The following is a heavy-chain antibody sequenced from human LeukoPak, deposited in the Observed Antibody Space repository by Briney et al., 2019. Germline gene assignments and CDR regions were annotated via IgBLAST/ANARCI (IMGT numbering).Heavy chain of an antibody. D-gene: IGHD6-19*01. V-gene: IGHV1-2*02. J-gene: IGHJ4*02. CDR3: AXDRVGSGWPRPFYFEF. CDR1: GYTFTGYY. CDR2: MNPNTGAT. Sequence: ASVKVSCKPSGYTFTGYYLHWVRQAPGQAFERMGWMNPNTGATMYLQKFQGRVTMSRDTSNSTAYMDLNSLRSDDSAVYYCAXDRVGSGWPRPFYFEFWGQGSLVTVSS.